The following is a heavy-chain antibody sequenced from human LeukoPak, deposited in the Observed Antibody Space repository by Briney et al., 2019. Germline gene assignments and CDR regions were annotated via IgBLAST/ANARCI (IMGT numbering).Heavy chain of an antibody. J-gene: IGHJ6*03. CDR1: GGTFSSYA. CDR3: ARVVVPAYYYYMDV. Sequence: SVKVSCKASGGTFSSYAISWVRQAPGQGLEWMGGIIPIFGTANYARKFQGRVTITADEPTSTAYMELSSLRSEDTAVYYCARVVVPAYYYYMDVWGKGTTVTVSS. D-gene: IGHD2-2*01. CDR2: IIPIFGTA. V-gene: IGHV1-69*01.